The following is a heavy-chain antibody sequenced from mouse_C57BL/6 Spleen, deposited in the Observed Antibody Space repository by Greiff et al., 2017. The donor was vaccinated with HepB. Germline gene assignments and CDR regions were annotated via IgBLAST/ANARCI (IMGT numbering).Heavy chain of an antibody. V-gene: IGHV1-64*01. CDR1: GYTFTSYW. J-gene: IGHJ1*03. Sequence: QVQLQQPGAELVKPGASVKLSCKASGYTFTSYWMHWVKQRPGQGLEWIGMIQPNSGSTNYNEKFKSKATLTVDKSSSTAYMQLSSLTSEDSAVYYCARPNYYGSSYWYFDVWGTGTTVTVSS. CDR2: IQPNSGST. D-gene: IGHD1-1*01. CDR3: ARPNYYGSSYWYFDV.